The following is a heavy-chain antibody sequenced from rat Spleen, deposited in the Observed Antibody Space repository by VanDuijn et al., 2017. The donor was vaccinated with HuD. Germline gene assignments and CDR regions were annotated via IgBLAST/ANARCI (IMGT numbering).Heavy chain of an antibody. V-gene: IGHV5S23*01. CDR3: SRVDTYGYVLDA. D-gene: IGHD2-1*01. J-gene: IGHJ4*01. Sequence: EVQVVESGGGLVQPGRSLKLSCAASGFSFRDYAMAWVRQVPKKGLEWVATISPSGGRTSYRDSVKGRFTISRDKAESTLYLQMHSLGSEDTATYYCSRVDTYGYVLDAWGQGASVTVSS. CDR2: ISPSGGRT. CDR1: GFSFRDYA.